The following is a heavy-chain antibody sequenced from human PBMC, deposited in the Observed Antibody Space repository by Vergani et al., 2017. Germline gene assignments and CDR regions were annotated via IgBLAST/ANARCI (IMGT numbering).Heavy chain of an antibody. CDR3: ARRSGGYYSGGKVRPLRTAFDV. J-gene: IGHJ3*01. CDR1: GGSISAGYYF. D-gene: IGHD2-15*01. Sequence: QVQLQASGPGRVKPSQTLSLTCTMSGGSISAGYYFWSWIRQPAGKGLEWLGHISASGNASHSPSLKTRVSMSVDTSKNQFSLTVTSVTAADTAIYFCARRSGGYYSGGKVRPLRTAFDVWGHGTVVTVS. V-gene: IGHV4-61*02. CDR2: ISASGNA.